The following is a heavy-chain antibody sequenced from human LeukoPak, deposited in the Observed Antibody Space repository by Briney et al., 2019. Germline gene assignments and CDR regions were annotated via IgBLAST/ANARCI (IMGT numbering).Heavy chain of an antibody. J-gene: IGHJ3*02. Sequence: ASVKVSCKASGYTFTGYYMHWVRQAPGQGLEWMGWINPNSGGTNYAQKFQGRVTMTRDTSISTAYMELSRLRSDDTAVYYCARVSVIVVVPAPRGGAFDIWGQGTMVTVSS. V-gene: IGHV1-2*02. D-gene: IGHD2-2*01. CDR2: INPNSGGT. CDR3: ARVSVIVVVPAPRGGAFDI. CDR1: GYTFTGYY.